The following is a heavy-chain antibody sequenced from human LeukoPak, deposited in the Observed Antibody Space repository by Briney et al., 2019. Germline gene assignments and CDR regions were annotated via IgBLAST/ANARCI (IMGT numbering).Heavy chain of an antibody. D-gene: IGHD3-16*01. CDR1: GYTLTELS. J-gene: IGHJ5*02. CDR2: FDPEDGET. CDR3: ATDFATRLEGDYVRAGFWFDP. Sequence: ASVKVSCKVSGYTLTELSMHWVRQAPGKGLEWMGGFDPEDGETIYAQKFQGRVTMTEDTSTDTAYMELSSLRSEDTAVYHCATDFATRLEGDYVRAGFWFDPWGQGTLVTVSS. V-gene: IGHV1-24*01.